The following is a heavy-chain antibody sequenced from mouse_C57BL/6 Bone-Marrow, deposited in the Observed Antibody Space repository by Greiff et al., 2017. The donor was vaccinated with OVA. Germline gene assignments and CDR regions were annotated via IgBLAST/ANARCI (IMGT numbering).Heavy chain of an antibody. Sequence: VQLQQPGAELVMPGASVKLSCKASGYTFTSYWMHWVKQRPGQGLEWIGEIDPSDSYTNYNQKFKGKSTLTVDKSSSTAYMQLSSLTSEDSAVYYCARDWDVFWFACWGQGTLVTVSA. V-gene: IGHV1-69*01. CDR1: GYTFTSYW. CDR2: IDPSDSYT. CDR3: ARDWDVFWFAC. D-gene: IGHD4-1*01. J-gene: IGHJ3*01.